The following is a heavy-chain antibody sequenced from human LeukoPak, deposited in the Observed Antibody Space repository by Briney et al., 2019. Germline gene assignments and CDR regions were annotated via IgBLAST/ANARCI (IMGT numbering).Heavy chain of an antibody. CDR3: ARQAVAGVSD. CDR2: IYHSGST. D-gene: IGHD6-19*01. V-gene: IGHV4-38-2*01. CDR1: GYSISSGYY. Sequence: SETLSLTCAVSGYSISSGYYWGWIRQPPGKVLEWIGSIYHSGSTYYNPSLKSRVTVSVDTSQNQFSLKLSSVTAADTAVYYCARQAVAGVSDWGQGTLVTVSS. J-gene: IGHJ4*02.